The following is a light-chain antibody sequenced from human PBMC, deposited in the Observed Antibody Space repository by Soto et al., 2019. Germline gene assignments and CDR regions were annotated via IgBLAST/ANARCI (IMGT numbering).Light chain of an antibody. Sequence: DIQMTQSPSTLSASVGDRVTITCRASQSIETWLAWYQQKPGKAPKLLIYDVSTFESGVPSRFSGSASGTEFTLTISSLQPDDFATYSCQKYNHNFGGGTRVEIK. V-gene: IGKV1-5*01. CDR2: DVS. CDR1: QSIETW. CDR3: QKYNHN. J-gene: IGKJ4*01.